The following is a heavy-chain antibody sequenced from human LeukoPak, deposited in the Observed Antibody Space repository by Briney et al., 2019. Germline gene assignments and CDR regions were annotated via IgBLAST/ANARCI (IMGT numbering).Heavy chain of an antibody. CDR1: GYTFTSYA. CDR2: INPNSGGT. V-gene: IGHV1-2*02. CDR3: AREPDAIQGFDY. D-gene: IGHD2-2*02. Sequence: ASVKVSCTASGYTFTSYAMNWVRQAPGQGLEWMGWINPNSGGTNYAQKFQGRVTMTRDTSISTAYMELSRLRSDDTAVYYCAREPDAIQGFDYWGQGTLVTVSS. J-gene: IGHJ4*02.